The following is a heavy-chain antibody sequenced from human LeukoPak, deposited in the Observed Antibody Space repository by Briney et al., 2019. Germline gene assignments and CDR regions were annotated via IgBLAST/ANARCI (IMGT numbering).Heavy chain of an antibody. Sequence: PSETLSLTCTVSGGSISGYFWSWIRQPPGKGLEWIGYIHASGSTNQNPSLKSRVTISVDTSKNQFSLKLTSVTAADTAVYYCARGRPVTGSFDFDYWGQGTLVTVSS. J-gene: IGHJ4*02. CDR2: IHASGST. D-gene: IGHD1-26*01. CDR3: ARGRPVTGSFDFDY. CDR1: GGSISGYF. V-gene: IGHV4-59*01.